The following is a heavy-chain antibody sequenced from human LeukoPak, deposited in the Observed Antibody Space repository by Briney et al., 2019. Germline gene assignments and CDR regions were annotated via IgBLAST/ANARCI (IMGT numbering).Heavy chain of an antibody. CDR2: IRYDGSNR. V-gene: IGHV3-30*02. CDR1: GFTFSSYE. J-gene: IGHJ6*03. Sequence: PGGSLRLSCAASGFTFSSYEMNWVRQAPGKGLEWVAYIRYDGSNRHYADSVKGRFTISRDNAKNSLYLQMNSLRAEDTAVYYCARGYYDILTGYYYYMDVWGKGTTVTVSS. D-gene: IGHD3-9*01. CDR3: ARGYYDILTGYYYYMDV.